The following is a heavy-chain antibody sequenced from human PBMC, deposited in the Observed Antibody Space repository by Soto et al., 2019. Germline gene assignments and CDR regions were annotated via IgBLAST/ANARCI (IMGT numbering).Heavy chain of an antibody. CDR2: VSNRGDIT. CDR3: ARGDRGGSGSPASYYDSGLDV. CDR1: GLNFSDYA. D-gene: IGHD1-26*01. V-gene: IGHV3-23*01. J-gene: IGHJ6*02. Sequence: EVQLLETGGDLVQPGGSLRLSCAASGLNFSDYAMTWVRQTPGKGLEWVSSVSNRGDITYYADSVKGRLTISRDNSQNTLFMHINSLRAEDTALYYCARGDRGGSGSPASYYDSGLDVWGQGTRVTVSS.